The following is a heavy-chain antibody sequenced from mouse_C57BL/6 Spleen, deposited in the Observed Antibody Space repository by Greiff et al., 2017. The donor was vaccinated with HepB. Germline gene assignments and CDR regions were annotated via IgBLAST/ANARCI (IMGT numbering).Heavy chain of an antibody. CDR1: GYAFSSYW. V-gene: IGHV1-80*01. D-gene: IGHD2-14*01. CDR3: ARGGVPAMDY. J-gene: IGHJ4*01. Sequence: QVQLKESGAELVKPGASVKISCKASGYAFSSYWMNWVKQRPGKGLEWIGQIYPGDGDTNYNGKFKGKATLTADKSSSTAYMQLSSLTSEDSAVYFCARGGVPAMDYWGQGTSVTVSS. CDR2: IYPGDGDT.